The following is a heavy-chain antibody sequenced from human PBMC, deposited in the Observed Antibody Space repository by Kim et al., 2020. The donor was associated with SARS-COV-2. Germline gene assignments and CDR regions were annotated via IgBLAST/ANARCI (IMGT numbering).Heavy chain of an antibody. CDR1: GFMFSSYE. CDR2: ISGSGSVR. J-gene: IGHJ5*02. Sequence: GGSLRLSCTASGFMFSSYEMNWVRQAPGKGLEWISYISGSGSVRSYADSVKGRFTISRDNAKYSVYLQMNSLRAEDSAVYYCTRDCGGDCDWFDPWGQGT. D-gene: IGHD2-21*02. CDR3: TRDCGGDCDWFDP. V-gene: IGHV3-48*03.